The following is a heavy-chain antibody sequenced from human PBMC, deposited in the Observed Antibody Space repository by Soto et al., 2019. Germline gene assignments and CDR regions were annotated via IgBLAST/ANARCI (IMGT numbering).Heavy chain of an antibody. CDR3: ARGSGYDWGALDY. J-gene: IGHJ4*02. V-gene: IGHV1-69*01. Sequence: QVQLVQSGAEVKKPGSSVKVSCKASGGTFSSYAISWVRQAPGQGREWMGGIIPIFGTANYAPKFQGSVTITADESTSTAYMELSSLISADTAVYYCARGSGYDWGALDYWGQGTLVTVSS. CDR2: IIPIFGTA. CDR1: GGTFSSYA. D-gene: IGHD5-12*01.